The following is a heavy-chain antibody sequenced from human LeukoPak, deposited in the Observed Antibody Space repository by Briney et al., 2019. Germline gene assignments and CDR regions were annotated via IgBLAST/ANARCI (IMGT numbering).Heavy chain of an antibody. V-gene: IGHV3-72*01. Sequence: GGSLRLSCAVSGFTFSDHQMDWVRQAPGKGLEWVGRTRNKANSYNTEYAASVKGRFTISRDDSKNSLYLQMNSLKTEDTAVYYCARGSEGCPFDYWGQGTLVTVSS. J-gene: IGHJ4*02. D-gene: IGHD1-26*01. CDR2: TRNKANSYNT. CDR1: GFTFSDHQ. CDR3: ARGSEGCPFDY.